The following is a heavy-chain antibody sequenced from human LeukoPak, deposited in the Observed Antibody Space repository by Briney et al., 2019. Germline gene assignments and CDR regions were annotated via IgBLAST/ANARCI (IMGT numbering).Heavy chain of an antibody. V-gene: IGHV4-61*05. J-gene: IGHJ4*02. CDR2: IYYSGST. D-gene: IGHD1-26*01. CDR3: ARLIVGATNFDY. CDR1: GGSISSSSYY. Sequence: PSETLSLTCTVSGGSISSSSYYWSWIRQPPGKGLEWIGYIYYSGSTNYNPSLKSRVTISVDTSKNQFSLKLSSVTAADTAVYYCARLIVGATNFDYWGQGTLVAVSS.